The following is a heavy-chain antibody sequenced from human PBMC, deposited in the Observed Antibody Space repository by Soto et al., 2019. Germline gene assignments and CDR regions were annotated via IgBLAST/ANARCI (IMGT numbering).Heavy chain of an antibody. CDR2: ISYDGSNK. CDR1: GFTFSSYA. Sequence: GSLRLSCAASGFTFSSYAMHWFRQAPGKGLEWVAVISYDGSNKYYADSVKGRFTISRDNSKNTLYLQMNSLRAEDTAVYYCARDRDSSRNWYFDLWGRGTLVTVSS. J-gene: IGHJ2*01. D-gene: IGHD6-13*01. V-gene: IGHV3-30-3*01. CDR3: ARDRDSSRNWYFDL.